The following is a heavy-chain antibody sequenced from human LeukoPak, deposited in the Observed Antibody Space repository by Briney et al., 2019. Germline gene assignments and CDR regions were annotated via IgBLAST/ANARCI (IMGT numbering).Heavy chain of an antibody. CDR3: ASLTTVTIPWFDP. V-gene: IGHV4-39*01. J-gene: IGHJ5*02. Sequence: PSETLSLTCTVSGGSISSSSYYWGWIRQPPGKGLEWIGSIYYSGSTYYNPSLKSRVTISVDTSKNQFSLKLSSVTAADTAVYYCASLTTVTIPWFDPWGQGTLVTVPS. CDR2: IYYSGST. D-gene: IGHD4-17*01. CDR1: GGSISSSSYY.